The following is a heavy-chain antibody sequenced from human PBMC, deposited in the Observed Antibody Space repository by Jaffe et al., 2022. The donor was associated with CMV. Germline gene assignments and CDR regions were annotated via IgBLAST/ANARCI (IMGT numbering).Heavy chain of an antibody. Sequence: EVQLEESGGGLVQPGGSLRLSCAASGFTFSSYDMSWVRQAPGKGLEWVSTISGSGDRTYYADSVKGRFTISRDKSKNTVYLQMNSLRVEDTAVYYCARVRHLAVAGAAGAFDIWGQGTMVTVSS. D-gene: IGHD6-19*01. V-gene: IGHV3-23*04. CDR2: ISGSGDRT. CDR3: ARVRHLAVAGAAGAFDI. CDR1: GFTFSSYD. J-gene: IGHJ3*02.